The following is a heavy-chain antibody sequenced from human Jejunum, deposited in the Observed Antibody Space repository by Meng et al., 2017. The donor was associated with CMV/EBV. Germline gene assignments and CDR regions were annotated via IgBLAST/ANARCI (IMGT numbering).Heavy chain of an antibody. J-gene: IGHJ5*02. CDR2: FHPGGTT. Sequence: QGLRHQSGPALVRSSGALYSTLSCSGDPISGYYWSWVRQPAGKRLEWIGRFHPGGTTNYNPSLENRITVSVDSSKNQFFLKLTSVTAADTAIYYCARECVGEAYDCQWNYWFDPWGRGTLVTVSS. CDR1: GDPISGYY. V-gene: IGHV4-4*07. D-gene: IGHD3-16*01. CDR3: ARECVGEAYDCQWNYWFDP.